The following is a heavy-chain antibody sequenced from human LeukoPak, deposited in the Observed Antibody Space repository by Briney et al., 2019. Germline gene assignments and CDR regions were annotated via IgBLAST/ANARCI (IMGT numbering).Heavy chain of an antibody. D-gene: IGHD3-22*01. J-gene: IGHJ4*02. CDR3: AADLPKYYYDRTGGMDV. CDR1: GFTFTSSA. CDR2: IVVGSGNT. Sequence: GASVKVSCKASGFTFTSSAMQWVRQARGQRLEWIGWIVVGSGNTNYAQKFQERVTITRDMSTSTAYMELSSLRSEDTAVYYCAADLPKYYYDRTGGMDVWGQGTLVTVSS. V-gene: IGHV1-58*02.